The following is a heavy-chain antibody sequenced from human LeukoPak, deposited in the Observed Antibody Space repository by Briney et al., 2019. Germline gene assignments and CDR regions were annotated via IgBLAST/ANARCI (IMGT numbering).Heavy chain of an antibody. V-gene: IGHV3-30*18. D-gene: IGHD5-24*01. Sequence: PGRSLRLSCAASGFTFSSYGMHWVRQAPGKGLEWVAVISYDGSNKYCADSVKGRFTISRDNSKNTLYLQMNSLRAEDTAVYYCAKEKVEMAKLEYYFDYWGQGTLVTVSS. CDR2: ISYDGSNK. J-gene: IGHJ4*02. CDR3: AKEKVEMAKLEYYFDY. CDR1: GFTFSSYG.